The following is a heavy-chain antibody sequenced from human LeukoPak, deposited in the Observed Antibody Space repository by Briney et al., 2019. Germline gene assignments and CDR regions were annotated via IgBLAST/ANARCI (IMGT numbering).Heavy chain of an antibody. CDR2: IYYSGST. Sequence: SETLSLTCPVSGGSISSYYWSWIRQPPGKGLEWIGYIYYSGSTNYNPSLKSRVTISVDTSKNQFSLKLSSVTAADTAVYYCARQGIAAAGTTNDWFDPWGQGTLVTVSS. D-gene: IGHD6-13*01. J-gene: IGHJ5*02. CDR3: ARQGIAAAGTTNDWFDP. V-gene: IGHV4-59*08. CDR1: GGSISSYY.